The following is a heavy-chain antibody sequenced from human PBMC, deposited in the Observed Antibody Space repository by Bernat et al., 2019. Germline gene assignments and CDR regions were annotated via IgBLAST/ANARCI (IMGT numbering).Heavy chain of an antibody. CDR2: IGESAAST. Sequence: EVQLLESGGGLVQPGGSLRVSCAASGFTFSTYAMSWVRQAPGKGLEWVSAIGESAASTYYADSVKGRFTIARDGSKNTLYLQMNSLRAEDTAVYYCASYSSGWYPPYAFDIWGQGTMVTVSS. V-gene: IGHV3-23*01. CDR1: GFTFSTYA. D-gene: IGHD6-19*01. CDR3: ASYSSGWYPPYAFDI. J-gene: IGHJ3*02.